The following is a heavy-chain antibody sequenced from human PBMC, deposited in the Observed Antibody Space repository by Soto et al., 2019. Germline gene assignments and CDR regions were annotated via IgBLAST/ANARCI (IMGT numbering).Heavy chain of an antibody. CDR1: GYTFTSYG. CDR3: ARDGSIFGVVDAFDI. V-gene: IGHV1-18*01. Sequence: GASVKVSCKASGYTFTSYGISWVRQAPGQGLEWMGWISAYNGNTNYAQKLQGRVTMTTDTSTSTAYMELRSLRSDDTAVYYCARDGSIFGVVDAFDIWGQGTMVTVSS. D-gene: IGHD3-3*01. J-gene: IGHJ3*02. CDR2: ISAYNGNT.